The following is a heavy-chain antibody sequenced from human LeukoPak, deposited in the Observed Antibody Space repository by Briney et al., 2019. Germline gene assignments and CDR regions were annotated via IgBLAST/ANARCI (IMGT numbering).Heavy chain of an antibody. CDR1: GGSINSYY. CDR3: ARTSRHFYGSGSNLTPWPADMDV. Sequence: PSETLSLTCTVSGGSINSYYWTWIRQPPGKGLEWIGYIYYIGSTHYNPSLNSRVTISMDKSKNQFSLKLSSVTAAATAVYYCARTSRHFYGSGSNLTPWPADMDVWGQGTTVTVSS. J-gene: IGHJ6*02. CDR2: IYYIGST. D-gene: IGHD3-10*01. V-gene: IGHV4-59*01.